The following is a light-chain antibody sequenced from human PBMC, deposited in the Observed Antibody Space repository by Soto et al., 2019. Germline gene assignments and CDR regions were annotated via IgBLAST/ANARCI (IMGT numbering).Light chain of an antibody. CDR2: DNN. CDR3: GTWDSSLSAHYV. J-gene: IGLJ1*01. CDR1: SSNIGNNY. Sequence: QSVLTQPPSVSAAPGQKVIISCSGSSSNIGNNYVSCYQQLPGTAPKLLIYDNNKRPSGIPDRFSGSKSGTSATLGITGLQTGDEADYYGGTWDSSLSAHYVFGTGTKVTVL. V-gene: IGLV1-51*01.